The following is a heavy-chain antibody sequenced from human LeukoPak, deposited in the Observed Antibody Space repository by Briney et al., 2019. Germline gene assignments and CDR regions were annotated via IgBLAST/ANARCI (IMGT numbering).Heavy chain of an antibody. CDR2: ISSSSSYI. CDR1: GFTFSGYS. V-gene: IGHV3-21*01. Sequence: GGSLRLSCAASGFTFSGYSMNWVRQAPGKGLEWVSSISSSSSYIYYADSVKGRFTISRDNAKNSLYLQMNSLRAEDTAVYYCARDDIVVVPAANYYYYGMDVWGQGTTVTVSS. D-gene: IGHD2-2*01. CDR3: ARDDIVVVPAANYYYYGMDV. J-gene: IGHJ6*02.